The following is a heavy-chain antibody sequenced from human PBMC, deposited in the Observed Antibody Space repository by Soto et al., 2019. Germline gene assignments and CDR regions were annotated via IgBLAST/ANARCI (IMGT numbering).Heavy chain of an antibody. J-gene: IGHJ4*02. CDR1: GDSVSNNGAT. D-gene: IGHD1-26*01. CDR3: ARDPPDFNSGFDS. CDR2: AYYRSRWPY. V-gene: IGHV6-1*01. Sequence: QVQLQQSGPGLVKPSQTLSLTCAICGDSVSNNGATWNWIRQSPSRGLEWLGRAYYRSRWPYDYAPSVRSRIPINPDTSKNQFSLHLSSVTPEDTAVYYCARDPPDFNSGFDSWGQGSLVTVSS.